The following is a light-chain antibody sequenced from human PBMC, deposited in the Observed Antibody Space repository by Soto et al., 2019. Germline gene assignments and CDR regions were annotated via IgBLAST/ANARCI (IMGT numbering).Light chain of an antibody. CDR1: QSVLYSSNSKNY. J-gene: IGKJ2*01. CDR3: QQYYSSPYT. CDR2: LAS. Sequence: DIVMTQSPDSLAVSLGERATINCKSSQSVLYSSNSKNYLAWYQQKPGQPPKLLIYLASTRESGVPDRFSGSGSGTDFTLTIRSLQAEDAAVYYCQQYYSSPYTFGQGTKLEIK. V-gene: IGKV4-1*01.